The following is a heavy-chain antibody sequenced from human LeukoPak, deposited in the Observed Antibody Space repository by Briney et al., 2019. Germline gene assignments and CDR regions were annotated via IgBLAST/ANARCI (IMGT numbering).Heavy chain of an antibody. D-gene: IGHD6-13*01. CDR1: GFTFSSYA. CDR3: AKDLRDIAAAGTYHY. Sequence: GGSLRLSCAASGFTFSSYAMSWVRQAPGKGLEWVSAISGSGGSTYYADSVKGRFTISRDNSRNTLYLQMNSLRAEDTAVYYCAKDLRDIAAAGTYHYWGQGTLVTVSS. V-gene: IGHV3-23*01. CDR2: ISGSGGST. J-gene: IGHJ4*02.